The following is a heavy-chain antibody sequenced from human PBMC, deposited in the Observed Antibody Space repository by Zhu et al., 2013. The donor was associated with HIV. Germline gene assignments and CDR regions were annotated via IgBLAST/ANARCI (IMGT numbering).Heavy chain of an antibody. V-gene: IGHV1-18*04. CDR3: ARRYSGTAHFDY. CDR2: MSAVNGNT. CDR1: GYRFTAYN. D-gene: IGHD1-26*01. Sequence: QVQLVQSGPEVKKPGASVKVSCETSGYRFTAYNVAWVRQAPGQGLEWMGWMSAVNGNTNYAQNFQGRVTMTRDTSTHTAYMDLRSLRSDDTAVYYCARRYSGTAHFDYWGQGTLVTVSS. J-gene: IGHJ4*02.